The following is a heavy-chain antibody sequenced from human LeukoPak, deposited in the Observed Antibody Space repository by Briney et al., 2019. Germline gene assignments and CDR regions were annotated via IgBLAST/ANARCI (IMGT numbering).Heavy chain of an antibody. D-gene: IGHD6-6*01. CDR1: GGSFSGYY. Sequence: SETLSLTCAVYGGSFSGYYWSWIRQPPGKGLEWIGEINHSGSTNYNPSLKSRVTISVDTSKNQFSLKRSSVTAADTAVYYCARGPNSGSDYWGQGTLVTVSS. CDR2: INHSGST. V-gene: IGHV4-34*01. CDR3: ARGPNSGSDY. J-gene: IGHJ4*02.